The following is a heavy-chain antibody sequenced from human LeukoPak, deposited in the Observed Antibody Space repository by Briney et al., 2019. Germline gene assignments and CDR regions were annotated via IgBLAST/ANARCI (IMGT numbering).Heavy chain of an antibody. CDR2: ISAYNGNT. CDR1: GYTLTSYG. D-gene: IGHD5-12*01. J-gene: IGHJ4*02. Sequence: ASVKVSCKASGYTLTSYGISWVRQAPGQGLEWMGWISAYNGNTNYAQKLQGRVTMTTDTSTSTAYMELRSLRSDDTAVYYCARDGREHSDYDFSDYWGQGTLVTVSS. CDR3: ARDGREHSDYDFSDY. V-gene: IGHV1-18*01.